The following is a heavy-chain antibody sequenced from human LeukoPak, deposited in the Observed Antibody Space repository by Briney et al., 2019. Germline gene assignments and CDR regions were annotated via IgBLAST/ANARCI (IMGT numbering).Heavy chain of an antibody. CDR3: AREGVTMVRGVINYFDY. V-gene: IGHV3-20*04. J-gene: IGHJ4*02. Sequence: PGGSLRLSCAASGFTFDDYGMSWVRQAPGEGLEWVSGINWNGGSTGYADSVKGRFTIPRDNAKNSLYLQMNSLRAEDTALYYCAREGVTMVRGVINYFDYWGQGTLVTVSS. CDR1: GFTFDDYG. CDR2: INWNGGST. D-gene: IGHD3-10*01.